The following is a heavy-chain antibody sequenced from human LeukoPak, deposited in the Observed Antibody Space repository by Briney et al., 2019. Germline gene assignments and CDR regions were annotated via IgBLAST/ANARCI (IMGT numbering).Heavy chain of an antibody. Sequence: GASVKVSCKASGYTFTSYGISWVRQAPGKGLEGLGGISAYNGNTNYAQKLQGRVTMTTDTSTGTAYMELRSLRSDDTAVYYCARDQDGDYVGDAFDIWGQGTMVTVSS. D-gene: IGHD4-17*01. CDR3: ARDQDGDYVGDAFDI. CDR2: ISAYNGNT. V-gene: IGHV1-18*01. J-gene: IGHJ3*02. CDR1: GYTFTSYG.